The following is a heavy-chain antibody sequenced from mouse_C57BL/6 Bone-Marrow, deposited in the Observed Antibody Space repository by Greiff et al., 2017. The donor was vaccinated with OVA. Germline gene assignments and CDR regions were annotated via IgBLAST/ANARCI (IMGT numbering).Heavy chain of an antibody. J-gene: IGHJ4*01. CDR2: IYPGSGNT. D-gene: IGHD1-1*01. Sequence: QVQLQQSGAELVRPGASVKLSCKASGYTFTDYYINWVKQRPGPGLEWIARIYPGSGNTYYNEKFKGKATLTAEKSSSTAYMQLSSLTSEDSAVYFCASLITTVVATDAMDYWGQGTSVTVSS. V-gene: IGHV1-76*01. CDR3: ASLITTVVATDAMDY. CDR1: GYTFTDYY.